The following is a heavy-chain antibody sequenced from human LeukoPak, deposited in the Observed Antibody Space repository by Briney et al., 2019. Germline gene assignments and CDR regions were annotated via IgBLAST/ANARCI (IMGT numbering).Heavy chain of an antibody. CDR3: AREDSSGLDY. CDR1: EFTFNYYS. J-gene: IGHJ4*02. D-gene: IGHD6-19*01. Sequence: GGSLRLSCAASEFTFNYYSMNWVRQAPGKGLEWVSYISSSGSTIYYADSVKGRFTISRDNSKNSLYLQMNSLRAEDTAIYYCAREDSSGLDYWGQGTLVTVSS. V-gene: IGHV3-48*01. CDR2: ISSSGSTI.